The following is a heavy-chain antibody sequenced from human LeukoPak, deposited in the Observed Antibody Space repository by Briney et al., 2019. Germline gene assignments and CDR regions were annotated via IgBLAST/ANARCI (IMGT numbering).Heavy chain of an antibody. CDR3: ARKGVDSADAFDI. D-gene: IGHD3-16*01. J-gene: IGHJ3*02. Sequence: SSETLSLTYSVSGGSISNYYWSWIRQPPGKGLECIGYIHYTGSTNYNPSLKSRVTISVDTSKNQLSLKLSSVTAADTAVYSCARKGVDSADAFDIWGQGTMLTVSS. CDR2: IHYTGST. CDR1: GGSISNYY. V-gene: IGHV4-59*08.